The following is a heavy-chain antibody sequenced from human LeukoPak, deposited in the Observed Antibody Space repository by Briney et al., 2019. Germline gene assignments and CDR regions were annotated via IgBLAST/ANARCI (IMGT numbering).Heavy chain of an antibody. CDR2: VYHYGAT. CDR1: GDSISSTGC. CDR3: AKNGGSSDLEY. Sequence: SGTPSLTCAVSGDSISSTGCWTWVRQPPGKGLEWIGEVYHYGATNYNPSLKSRVITSVDKSKNQFSLQLKSVTAADTAVYYCAKNGGSSDLEYWGQGILVTVSS. D-gene: IGHD4-23*01. V-gene: IGHV4-4*02. J-gene: IGHJ4*02.